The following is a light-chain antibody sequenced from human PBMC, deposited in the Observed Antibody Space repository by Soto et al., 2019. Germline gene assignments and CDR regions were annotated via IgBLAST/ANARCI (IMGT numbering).Light chain of an antibody. J-gene: IGKJ1*01. V-gene: IGKV1-5*03. Sequence: DIQMTQSPSTLSASVXDRVTITCRASQSISSWLAWYQQKPGKAPKLLIYKASSLESGVPSRFSGSGSGTEFTLTISSLQPADFATYYCQQYNSYSEAFGQGTKVDI. CDR2: KAS. CDR1: QSISSW. CDR3: QQYNSYSEA.